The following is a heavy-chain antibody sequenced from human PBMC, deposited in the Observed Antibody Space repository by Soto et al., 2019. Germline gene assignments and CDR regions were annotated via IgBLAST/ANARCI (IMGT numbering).Heavy chain of an antibody. J-gene: IGHJ4*02. CDR1: RGTVWGYE. D-gene: IGHD2-21*01. V-gene: IGHV4-34*01. CDR3: ARGVSMIVEVQRDAPDNYFFAS. Sequence: SGTLYIACALYRGTVWGYEWSWIRQTPGKGLAWIGEINHSGNTNSNPSLKSRVTMLVDTSKNQFSLKLSSVTAADTAVYYCARGVSMIVEVQRDAPDNYFFASRVKGTLVPVSS. CDR2: INHSGNT.